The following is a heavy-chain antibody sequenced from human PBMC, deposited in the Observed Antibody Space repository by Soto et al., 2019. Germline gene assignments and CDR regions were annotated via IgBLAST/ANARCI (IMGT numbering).Heavy chain of an antibody. CDR1: GYSFTSYW. CDR3: ARHVDSSGYYGNWFDP. CDR2: IYPGDSDT. V-gene: IGHV5-51*01. D-gene: IGHD3-22*01. Sequence: PGESLKISCQGSGYSFTSYWIGWVRQMPGKGLEWMGIIYPGDSDTRYSPSFQGQVTISADKSISTAYLQWSSLKASDTAMYYCARHVDSSGYYGNWFDPWGQGTLVTVSS. J-gene: IGHJ5*02.